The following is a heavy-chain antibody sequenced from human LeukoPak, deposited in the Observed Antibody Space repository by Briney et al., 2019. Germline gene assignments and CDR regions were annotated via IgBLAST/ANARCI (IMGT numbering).Heavy chain of an antibody. D-gene: IGHD2-2*02. CDR1: GFTFSSYE. CDR2: ISWNSGSI. Sequence: GGSLRLSCAASGFTFSSYEMNWVRQAPGKGLEWVSGISWNSGSIGYADSVKGRFTISRDNAKNSLYLQMNSLRAEDTALYYCAKGQVPAAIGGNWFDPWGQGTLVTVSS. CDR3: AKGQVPAAIGGNWFDP. V-gene: IGHV3-9*01. J-gene: IGHJ5*02.